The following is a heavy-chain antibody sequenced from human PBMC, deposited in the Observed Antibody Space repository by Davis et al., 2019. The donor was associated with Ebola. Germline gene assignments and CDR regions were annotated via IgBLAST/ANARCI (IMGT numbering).Heavy chain of an antibody. V-gene: IGHV4-34*01. J-gene: IGHJ6*02. Sequence: SETLSLTCVVYGGSFSGYYWSWIRQPPGKGLEWIGEINHSGSTNYNPSLKSRVTISVDTSKNQFSLKLTSVTAADTAVYYCARFPVLYYYYYGMDVWGQGTTVTVSS. CDR2: INHSGST. CDR3: ARFPVLYYYYYGMDV. CDR1: GGSFSGYY. D-gene: IGHD6-6*01.